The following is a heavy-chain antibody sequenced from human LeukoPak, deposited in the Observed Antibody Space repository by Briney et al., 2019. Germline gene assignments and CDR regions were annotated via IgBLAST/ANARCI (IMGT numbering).Heavy chain of an antibody. V-gene: IGHV4-4*07. CDR1: GGSISSCY. D-gene: IGHD5-12*01. CDR3: AGENLSGYEPRIDY. Sequence: SETLSLTCTVSGGSISSCYWSWIRQPAGKGLEWIGRIYTSGSTNYNPSLKSRVTMSVDTSKNQFSLKLSSVTAADTAVYYCAGENLSGYEPRIDYWGQGTLVTVSS. CDR2: IYTSGST. J-gene: IGHJ4*02.